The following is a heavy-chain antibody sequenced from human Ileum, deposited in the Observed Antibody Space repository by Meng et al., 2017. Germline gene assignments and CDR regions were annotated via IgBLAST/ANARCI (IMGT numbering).Heavy chain of an antibody. Sequence: QLQLMQWGAGMLKPSETLSLTCNVYGDSFTDYYWNWIRQPPGKGLEWSGEIHYCGSTNYNPSLESRVTISEDTSQKQFSLRLSSVTAADTAVYYCARRIRGGSYLGWGQGTLVTVSS. CDR2: IHYCGST. CDR1: GDSFTDYY. CDR3: ARRIRGGSYLG. D-gene: IGHD1-26*01. J-gene: IGHJ4*02. V-gene: IGHV4-34*01.